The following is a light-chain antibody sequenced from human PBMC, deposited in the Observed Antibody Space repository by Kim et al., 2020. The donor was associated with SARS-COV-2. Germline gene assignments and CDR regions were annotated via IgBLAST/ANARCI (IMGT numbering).Light chain of an antibody. CDR1: SSNIGRNT. V-gene: IGLV1-44*01. CDR3: GAWDDSLSGYV. CDR2: NNN. J-gene: IGLJ1*01. Sequence: QSVLTQPPSASGTPGQRVTISCSGSSSNIGRNTVNWYKQLPGTAPKLLIYNNNQRPSGVPDRFSDSKSGTSASLAISGLQSDDEADYYCGAWDDSLSGYVFGTGTKVTVL.